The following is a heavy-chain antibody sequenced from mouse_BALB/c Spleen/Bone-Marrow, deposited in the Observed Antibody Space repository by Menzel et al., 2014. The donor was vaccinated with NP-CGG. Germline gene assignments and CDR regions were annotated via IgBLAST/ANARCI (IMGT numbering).Heavy chain of an antibody. D-gene: IGHD2-14*01. CDR3: ARHHRYAYYFDY. Sequence: VQLQQSGSVLVRPGASVKLSCQASGYTFTSSWMHWAKQRPGQGLKWIGEIHPNSGNTNYNGKFKGKATLTVDTSSCTAYVDLSSLTAEDSAVYFCARHHRYAYYFDYWGQGTTLTVSS. CDR2: IHPNSGNT. V-gene: IGHV1S130*01. CDR1: GYTFTSSW. J-gene: IGHJ2*01.